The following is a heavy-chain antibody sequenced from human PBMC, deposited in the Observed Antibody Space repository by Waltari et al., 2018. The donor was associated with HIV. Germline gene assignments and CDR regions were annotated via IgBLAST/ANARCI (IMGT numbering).Heavy chain of an antibody. V-gene: IGHV4-34*01. CDR1: GGSFSGYY. CDR3: ARERPMWNYGPGVKYMDV. J-gene: IGHJ6*03. CDR2: TNERGST. Sequence: QVQLQQWGAGLLKPSETLSLICAVYGGSFSGYYWTWIRQPPGKGRGWIGETNERGSTTCTPSLKMRVSMSIDTAKNEFSLKLSSVTAADTAVYYCARERPMWNYGPGVKYMDVWGQGTTVTVSS. D-gene: IGHD1-7*01.